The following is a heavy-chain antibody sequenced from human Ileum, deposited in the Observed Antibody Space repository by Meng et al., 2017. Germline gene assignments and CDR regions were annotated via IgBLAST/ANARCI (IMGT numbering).Heavy chain of an antibody. D-gene: IGHD3-22*01. V-gene: IGHV4-61*01. CDR1: GGSVNTGSYY. J-gene: IGHJ4*02. Sequence: QVSLQESGPGMVRPSETLSLTCTISGGSVNTGSYYWSWIRQPPGKGLEWIGYMYFSGSTKYNASLKSRVSISVDTSKKQFSLNLTSVTAADTAVYYCARGHYDKYFDSWGQGTLVTVSS. CDR3: ARGHYDKYFDS. CDR2: MYFSGST.